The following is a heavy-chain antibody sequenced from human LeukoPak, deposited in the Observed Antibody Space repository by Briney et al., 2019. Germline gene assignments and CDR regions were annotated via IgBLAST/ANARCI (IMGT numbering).Heavy chain of an antibody. Sequence: GASVKVSCKASGYTFTGYYIHWVRQAPGQGLEWMGWINPNGGGTNSAQKFQGRVTMTRDTSISTAYMELSRLISDDTAVYFCARDLVGPTAGRLDFWGQGTLVTVSP. J-gene: IGHJ4*02. CDR2: INPNGGGT. D-gene: IGHD1-26*01. CDR3: ARDLVGPTAGRLDF. V-gene: IGHV1-2*02. CDR1: GYTFTGYY.